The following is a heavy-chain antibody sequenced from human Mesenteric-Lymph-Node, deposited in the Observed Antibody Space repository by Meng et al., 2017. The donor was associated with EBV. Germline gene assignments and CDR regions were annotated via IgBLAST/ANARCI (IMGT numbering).Heavy chain of an antibody. CDR3: ATVGLSQPRGMTAGGN. CDR1: GSYD. D-gene: IGHD1-20*01. Sequence: QVQLVRSGGEVKKTGASVKVSCKASGSYDINWVRQAAGQGLEWMGWMNPNSANTAYVQKFQGRDTMTRNTSISTAHMEVSRLRSEDTAVYYCATVGLSQPRGMTAGGNWGQGTLVTVSS. J-gene: IGHJ4*02. V-gene: IGHV1-8*01. CDR2: MNPNSANT.